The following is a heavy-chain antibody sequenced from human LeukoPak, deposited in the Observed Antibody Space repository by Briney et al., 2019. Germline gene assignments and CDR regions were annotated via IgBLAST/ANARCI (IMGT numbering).Heavy chain of an antibody. D-gene: IGHD1-26*01. Sequence: GGSLRLSCAASGFTFTSYWMTWVRQAPGKGLEWVANIQQDGSEKNYVDSAKGRFTISRDNTTNSLYLQMNSLRAEDTAVYYCAGAAGWEQAYWGQGTQVTVSS. CDR3: AGAAGWEQAY. J-gene: IGHJ4*02. CDR2: IQQDGSEK. V-gene: IGHV3-7*01. CDR1: GFTFTSYW.